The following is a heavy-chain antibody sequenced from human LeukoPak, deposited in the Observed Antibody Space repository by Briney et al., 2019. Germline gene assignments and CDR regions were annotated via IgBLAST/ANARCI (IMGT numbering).Heavy chain of an antibody. CDR3: ARESASSRPGEDDAFDI. CDR1: GGSFSGYY. V-gene: IGHV4-31*11. D-gene: IGHD3-10*01. Sequence: SETLSLTCAVYGGSFSGYYWSWIRQHPGKGLEWIGYIYYSGSTYYNPSLKSRVTISVDTSKNQFSLKLSSVTAADTAVYYCARESASSRPGEDDAFDIWGQGTMVTVSS. J-gene: IGHJ3*02. CDR2: IYYSGST.